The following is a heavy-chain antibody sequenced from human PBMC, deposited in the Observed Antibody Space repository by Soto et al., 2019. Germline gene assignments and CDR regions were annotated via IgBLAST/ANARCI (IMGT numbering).Heavy chain of an antibody. J-gene: IGHJ2*01. D-gene: IGHD3-16*01. V-gene: IGHV3-74*01. CDR2: IKSDGSST. CDR3: ATSRGRLWGFDL. Sequence: EVQLVESGGGLVQPGGSLRLSCAASGFTFSPYWMHWVRQAPGKGLVWVSRIKSDGSSTRYADSVKGRFTISRDNAKNTLYLQMKSLRAEDTAVYYCATSRGRLWGFDLWGRGTLVTVSS. CDR1: GFTFSPYW.